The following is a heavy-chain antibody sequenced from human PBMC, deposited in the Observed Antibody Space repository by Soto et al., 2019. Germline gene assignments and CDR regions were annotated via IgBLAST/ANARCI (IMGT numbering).Heavy chain of an antibody. Sequence: GGSLRFSCAASGFPFDEYALHWVRQGPGRGLEWVSGISWNSGNIGYADSVKGRFAISRDNAKNSLYMQMSSQRVEDTALYYCTKSKAGGRQLRPGFDHWGQGTKVTVSS. CDR1: GFPFDEYA. D-gene: IGHD2-2*01. CDR3: TKSKAGGRQLRPGFDH. V-gene: IGHV3-9*01. CDR2: ISWNSGNI. J-gene: IGHJ4*02.